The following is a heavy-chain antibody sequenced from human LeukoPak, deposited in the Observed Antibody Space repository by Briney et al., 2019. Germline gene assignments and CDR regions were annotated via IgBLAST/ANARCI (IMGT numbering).Heavy chain of an antibody. Sequence: SETLSLTCNVSGGSISSYYLSWIRQPPGKGLEWIGEINHSGSTNYNPSLKSRVTISVDTSKNQFSLKLSSVTAADTAVYYCARGRREGYCSGGSCYSDYWGQGTLVTVSS. CDR2: INHSGST. CDR3: ARGRREGYCSGGSCYSDY. D-gene: IGHD2-15*01. J-gene: IGHJ4*02. V-gene: IGHV4-34*01. CDR1: GGSISSYY.